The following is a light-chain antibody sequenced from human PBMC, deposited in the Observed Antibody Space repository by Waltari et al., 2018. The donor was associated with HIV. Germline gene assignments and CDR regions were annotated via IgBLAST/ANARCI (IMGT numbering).Light chain of an antibody. Sequence: QSALTQPASVSGSPGQSITISCTGTSSDVGGYNLVSWYQQHPGTAPKLMIYEVSKRPAGVSSLLSGSKSGNTASLTIAGLHAEDEADYYCCAYAGSTTYVIFGGGTKLTVL. V-gene: IGLV2-23*02. CDR1: SSDVGGYNL. J-gene: IGLJ2*01. CDR2: EVS. CDR3: CAYAGSTTYVI.